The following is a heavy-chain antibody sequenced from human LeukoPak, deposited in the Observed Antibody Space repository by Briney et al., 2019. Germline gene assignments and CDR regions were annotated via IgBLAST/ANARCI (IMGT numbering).Heavy chain of an antibody. Sequence: SETLSLTCTVSGASVSSASYWTWIRPPPGKGVEWIAHIYNGVNTNYNPSLKSRVTISVDASKNQFSLRLNSVTAADTAVYYCARSRAFNSGAFDPWGQGSLVTVSS. CDR3: ARSRAFNSGAFDP. CDR1: GASVSSASY. CDR2: IYNGVNT. J-gene: IGHJ5*02. V-gene: IGHV4-61*01. D-gene: IGHD1-26*01.